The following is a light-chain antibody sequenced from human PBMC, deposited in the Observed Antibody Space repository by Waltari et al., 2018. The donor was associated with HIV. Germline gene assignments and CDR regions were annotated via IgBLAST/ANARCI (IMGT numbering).Light chain of an antibody. V-gene: IGKV3-15*01. CDR1: QSVSSN. J-gene: IGKJ5*01. CDR3: QQADSFPVT. Sequence: EIVMTQSPATLSVSPGERATLSCRASQSVSSNLAWYQQKPGQAPRLLIYGASTRATGIPARFSGSGSGTEFTLTISSLQSEDFATYYCQQADSFPVTFGQGTRLDFK. CDR2: GAS.